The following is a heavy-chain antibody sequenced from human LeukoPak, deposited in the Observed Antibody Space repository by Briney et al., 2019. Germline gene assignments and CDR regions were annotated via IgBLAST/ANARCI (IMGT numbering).Heavy chain of an antibody. V-gene: IGHV3-53*01. CDR2: IYSGGST. J-gene: IGHJ4*02. Sequence: GGSLRLSCTASGFTVSSYYRSWVRQPPGKGLEWFSVIYSGGSTYYADSVKGRFTISKDNSKNTLYLQMNSLRAKDTAVYYCARSPGDRTYFDYWGQGTLVTVSS. CDR3: ARSPGDRTYFDY. D-gene: IGHD3-10*01. CDR1: GFTVSSYY.